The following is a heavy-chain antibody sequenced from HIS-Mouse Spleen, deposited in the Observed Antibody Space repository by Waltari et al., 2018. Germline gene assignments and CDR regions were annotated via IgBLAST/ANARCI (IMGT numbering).Heavy chain of an antibody. CDR1: GYYISRGYY. J-gene: IGHJ4*02. CDR2: IYHSGST. V-gene: IGHV4-38-2*02. D-gene: IGHD6-13*01. CDR3: AREGGIAAAGTEKFFDY. Sequence: QVQLQESGPGLVQPSETLSLTCPVCGYYISRGYYWGWIRQARGKGLEWIGSIYHSGSTSYNPSLQSRVTISVDTSKNQFSLKLSSVTAADTAVYYCAREGGIAAAGTEKFFDYWGQGTLVTVSS.